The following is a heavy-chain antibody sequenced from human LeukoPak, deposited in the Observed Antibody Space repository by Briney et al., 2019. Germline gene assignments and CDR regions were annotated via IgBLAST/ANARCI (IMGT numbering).Heavy chain of an antibody. Sequence: GSLRLSCAASGFTFSSYEMNWVRQAPGKGLEWVSYISSSGSTIYYADSVKGRFTISRDNAKNSLYLQMNSLRAEDTALYYCARSHLSDSTGYYSHWFDPWGQGTLVTVSS. CDR1: GFTFSSYE. CDR3: ARSHLSDSTGYYSHWFDP. V-gene: IGHV3-48*03. D-gene: IGHD3-22*01. J-gene: IGHJ5*02. CDR2: ISSSGSTI.